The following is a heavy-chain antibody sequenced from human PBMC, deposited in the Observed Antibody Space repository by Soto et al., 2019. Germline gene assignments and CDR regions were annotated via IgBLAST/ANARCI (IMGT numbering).Heavy chain of an antibody. V-gene: IGHV4-39*01. J-gene: IGHJ5*02. CDR3: ATLEVGGSYVCTCDT. CDR2: IYYSGTT. CDR1: GGSITSSSYY. Sequence: QLHLRESGPGLVKPSETLSLTCTVSGGSITSSSYYWGWIRQPPGKGLEWIGSIYYSGTTYYNPSPTXRXSXXVDTAENQFSLNLRTVPAAGTAVLYCATLEVGGSYVCTCDTWRRGTLVTVSS. D-gene: IGHD1-26*01.